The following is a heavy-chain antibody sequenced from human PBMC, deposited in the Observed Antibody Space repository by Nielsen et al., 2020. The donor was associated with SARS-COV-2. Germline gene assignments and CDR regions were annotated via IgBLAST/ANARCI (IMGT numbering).Heavy chain of an antibody. V-gene: IGHV4-31*11. CDR1: GGSFSDYH. Sequence: SETLSLTCAAYGGSFSDYHWTWIRQHPGKGLEWIGYLYYSGSTYYNPSLKSRVTISVDTSKNQFSLKLSSVTAADTAVYYCARHGVWWHHYFDYWGQGTLVTVSS. J-gene: IGHJ4*02. CDR2: LYYSGST. D-gene: IGHD2-8*01. CDR3: ARHGVWWHHYFDY.